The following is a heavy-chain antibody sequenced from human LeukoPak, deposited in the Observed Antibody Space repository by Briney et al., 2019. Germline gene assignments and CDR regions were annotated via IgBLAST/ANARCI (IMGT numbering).Heavy chain of an antibody. V-gene: IGHV3-73*01. CDR2: IISKANRYAP. D-gene: IGHD4-17*01. CDR1: GFTFSGSA. J-gene: IGHJ4*02. Sequence: GGSLRLSCAASGFTFSGSAMRWVRQASGKGGEWGRPIISKANRYAPAYAASVKGIFTISRDDSKNTAYLQMNSLKPEDTAVYYCTSGVYGDYDYWGQGTLVTVSS. CDR3: TSGVYGDYDY.